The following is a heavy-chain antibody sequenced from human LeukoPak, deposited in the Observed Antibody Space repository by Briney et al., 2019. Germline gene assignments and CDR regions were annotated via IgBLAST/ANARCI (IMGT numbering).Heavy chain of an antibody. Sequence: SETLSLTCTVSGGSITSYYWSWIRQPPGKGLEWIGYISYSGSTNYNPSLKSRVTISVDTSKNQFSLKLSSVTAADTAVYYCARDQTGYCSSTSCYSGMDVWGQGTTVTVSS. D-gene: IGHD2-2*02. CDR1: GGSITSYY. CDR2: ISYSGST. CDR3: ARDQTGYCSSTSCYSGMDV. V-gene: IGHV4-59*01. J-gene: IGHJ6*02.